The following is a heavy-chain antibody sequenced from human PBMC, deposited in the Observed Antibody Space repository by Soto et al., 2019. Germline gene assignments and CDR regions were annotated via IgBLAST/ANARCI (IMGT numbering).Heavy chain of an antibody. D-gene: IGHD2-15*01. J-gene: IGHJ4*02. Sequence: QVQLVQSGAEVKKPGSSVKVSCKASGGTFSSYAISWVRQAPGQGLEWMGGIIPIFGTANYAQKFQGRVTINADESTSTAYMELSSLRSEDTAVYYCAFLGYCSGGSCYPADYWGQGTLVTVSS. CDR1: GGTFSSYA. V-gene: IGHV1-69*01. CDR2: IIPIFGTA. CDR3: AFLGYCSGGSCYPADY.